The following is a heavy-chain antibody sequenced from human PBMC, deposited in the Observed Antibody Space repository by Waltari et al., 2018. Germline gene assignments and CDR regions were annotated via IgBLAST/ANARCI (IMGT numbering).Heavy chain of an antibody. Sequence: EVQLTESGGGLVQPGGSLSIPCAASGLSFRAYALAWVRQAPGEGLEWVSVISGSGGPTYYADSVKGRFTISRDDSKNTLYLQMNSLRVEDTAVYYCAKDTPPSTYSLGYFDCWGQGTLVTVSS. CDR2: ISGSGGPT. V-gene: IGHV3-23*01. CDR3: AKDTPPSTYSLGYFDC. CDR1: GLSFRAYA. D-gene: IGHD4-4*01. J-gene: IGHJ4*02.